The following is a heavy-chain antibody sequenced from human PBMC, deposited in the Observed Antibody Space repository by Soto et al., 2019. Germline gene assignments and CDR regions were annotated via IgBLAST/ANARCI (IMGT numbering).Heavy chain of an antibody. CDR2: VYYSGTS. CDR1: GGSISSSPYD. Sequence: SETLSLTCIVSGGSISSSPYDWAWIRQPPGKALEWIGSVYYSGTSYRNPSLKSRATLSVDRSKNQFSLKLSPVTAADTAVYYCAQIRDYSNYGWFDPWGQGSLVTVSS. V-gene: IGHV4-39*01. J-gene: IGHJ5*02. CDR3: AQIRDYSNYGWFDP. D-gene: IGHD4-4*01.